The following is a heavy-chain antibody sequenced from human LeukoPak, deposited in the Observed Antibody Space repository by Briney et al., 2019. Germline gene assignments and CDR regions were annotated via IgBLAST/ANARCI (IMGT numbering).Heavy chain of an antibody. CDR3: ATGGSRNGWSSY. CDR2: IKHDGSEK. CDR1: GFTFSSIW. D-gene: IGHD6-19*01. V-gene: IGHV3-7*01. J-gene: IGHJ4*02. Sequence: GGSLRLSCAASGFTFSSIWMSWVRQAPGKGLEWVANIKHDGSEKYYVDSVKGRFTISRDNAKNSLYLQMNSLRAEDTAVYYCATGGSRNGWSSYWGQGIRVTVSS.